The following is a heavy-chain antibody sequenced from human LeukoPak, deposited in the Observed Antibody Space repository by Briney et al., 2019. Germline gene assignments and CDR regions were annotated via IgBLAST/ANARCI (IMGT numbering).Heavy chain of an antibody. Sequence: SETLSLTCAVYGGSFSGYYWSWIRQPPGKGLEWIGEINHSGSTNYNPSLKSRVTISVDTSKNQFSLKLSSVTAADTAVYYCARGSNIQLWFVHYYHYMDVWGKGTTVTVSS. CDR1: GGSFSGYY. J-gene: IGHJ6*03. V-gene: IGHV4-34*01. CDR2: INHSGST. CDR3: ARGSNIQLWFVHYYHYMDV. D-gene: IGHD5-18*01.